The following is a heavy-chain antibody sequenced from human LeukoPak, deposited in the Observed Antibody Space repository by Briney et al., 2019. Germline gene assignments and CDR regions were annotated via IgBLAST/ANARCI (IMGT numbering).Heavy chain of an antibody. J-gene: IGHJ5*02. D-gene: IGHD5-18*01. CDR3: AKSANGYSSS. V-gene: IGHV4-59*08. Sequence: SETLSLTCIVSGVSIKNTYLSWMRQPPRKGLEWVGYIYYSGSTNYNPSLKSRVTMSVDTSKNQFSLKLSSVTAADTAVYYCAKSANGYSSSWGRGTLVTVSS. CDR1: GVSIKNTY. CDR2: IYYSGST.